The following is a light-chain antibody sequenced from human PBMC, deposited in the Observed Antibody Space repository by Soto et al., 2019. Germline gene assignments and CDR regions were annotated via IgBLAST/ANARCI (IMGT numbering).Light chain of an antibody. CDR1: SSDVGSYNY. CDR3: SSYSSSSTV. Sequence: HSALTQPASVSGSPGQSITISCTGTSSDVGSYNYVSWYQQHPGKAPKLMIYEVSTRPSGVSSRFSGSKSGNTASLTISGLQAEDEADYYCSSYSSSSTVFGTGTKVTVL. CDR2: EVS. J-gene: IGLJ1*01. V-gene: IGLV2-14*01.